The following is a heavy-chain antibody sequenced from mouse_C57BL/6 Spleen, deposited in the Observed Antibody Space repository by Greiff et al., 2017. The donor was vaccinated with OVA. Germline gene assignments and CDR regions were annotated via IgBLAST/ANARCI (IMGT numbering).Heavy chain of an antibody. CDR2: INYDGSST. V-gene: IGHV5-16*01. CDR1: GFTFSDYY. J-gene: IGHJ2*01. D-gene: IGHD1-3*01. CDR3: AREGDNSYFDY. Sequence: EVQRVESEGGLVQPGSSMKLSCTASGFTFSDYYMAWVRQVPEKGLEWVANINYDGSSTYYLDSLKSRFIISRDNAKNILYLQMSSLKSEDTATYYCAREGDNSYFDYWGQGTTLTVSS.